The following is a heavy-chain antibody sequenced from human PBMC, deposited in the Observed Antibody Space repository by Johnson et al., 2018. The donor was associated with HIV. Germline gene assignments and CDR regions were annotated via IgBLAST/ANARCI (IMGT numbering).Heavy chain of an antibody. Sequence: QVQLVESGGGVVQPGKSLTLSCVGSGLSFSNFGIQWVRQAPGKGPEWVAVISFDGNLKKYADSVKGRFTISRDNSKNTLYLQMNSLRAEDTAVYYRARDRGYWDACDVWGRGTMVTGSS. D-gene: IGHD3-22*01. CDR1: GLSFSNFG. V-gene: IGHV3-33*08. J-gene: IGHJ3*01. CDR3: ARDRGYWDACDV. CDR2: ISFDGNLK.